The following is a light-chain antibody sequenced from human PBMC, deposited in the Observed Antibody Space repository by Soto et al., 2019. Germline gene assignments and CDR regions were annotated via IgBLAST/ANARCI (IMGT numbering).Light chain of an antibody. J-gene: IGLJ2*01. Sequence: QSVLTQPPSVSGAPGQRVTISCTGRSSNIGAGYDVHWYQQLPGTAPKLLIYGNSNRPSGVPDRFSGSKSGTSASLAITGLQAEDEADYYCHSYASSLSVVFGGGTKLTVL. CDR3: HSYASSLSVV. CDR1: SSNIGAGYD. V-gene: IGLV1-40*01. CDR2: GNS.